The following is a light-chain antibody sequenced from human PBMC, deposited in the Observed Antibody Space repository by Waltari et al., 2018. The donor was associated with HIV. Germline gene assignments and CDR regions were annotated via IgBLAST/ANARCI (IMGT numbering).Light chain of an antibody. Sequence: QSALTQPASVSGSPGQSITISCTGTTSDIGEYNYVSWFQHHPAKAPKLIIFGVSNRPSGVSTRFSRSKSRNTASLTVSGLQAEDEADYYCSSYTTRYTWVFGGGTKLTVL. CDR3: SSYTTRYTWV. CDR1: TSDIGEYNY. J-gene: IGLJ3*02. V-gene: IGLV2-14*01. CDR2: GVS.